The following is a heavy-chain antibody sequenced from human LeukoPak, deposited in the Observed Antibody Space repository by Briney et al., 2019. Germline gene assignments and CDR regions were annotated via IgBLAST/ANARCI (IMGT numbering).Heavy chain of an antibody. Sequence: PGGSLRLSCAASGFTFSSYGMHWVRQAPGKGLEWVAFIRYDGSNKYYADSVKGRFTISRDNSKTTLYLQMNSLRAEDTAVYYCAKDPHTRRPGGDYWGQGTLVTVSS. V-gene: IGHV3-30*02. CDR2: IRYDGSNK. CDR3: AKDPHTRRPGGDY. D-gene: IGHD1-14*01. J-gene: IGHJ4*02. CDR1: GFTFSSYG.